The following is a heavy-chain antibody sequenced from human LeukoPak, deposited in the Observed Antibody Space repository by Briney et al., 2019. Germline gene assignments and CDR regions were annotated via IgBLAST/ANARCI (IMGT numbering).Heavy chain of an antibody. CDR2: TYYRSKWYN. Sequence: SQTLSLTCAISGDSVSSNSAAWNWIRRSPSRGLEWLGRTYYRSKWYNDYAVSVKSRITINPDTSKNQFSLQLNSVTPEDTAVYYCAREEGGIAARPFDYWGQGTLVTVSS. J-gene: IGHJ4*02. CDR1: GDSVSSNSAA. D-gene: IGHD6-6*01. V-gene: IGHV6-1*01. CDR3: AREEGGIAARPFDY.